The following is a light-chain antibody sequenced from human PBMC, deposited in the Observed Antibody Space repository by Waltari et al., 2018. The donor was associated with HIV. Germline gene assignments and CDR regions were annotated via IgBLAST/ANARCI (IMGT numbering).Light chain of an antibody. CDR3: MQGLQIPLT. V-gene: IGKV2-28*01. J-gene: IGKJ4*01. CDR2: LAY. CDR1: QSLLHSSGYNF. Sequence: IVMTQSPLSLSVTPGGPASISCTSNQSLLHSSGYNFLDWYMQKPGQSPQVLIYLAYNRASGVPARFSGSGSATDFTLKISRVEAEDVGFYYCMQGLQIPLTFGGGTKVEIK.